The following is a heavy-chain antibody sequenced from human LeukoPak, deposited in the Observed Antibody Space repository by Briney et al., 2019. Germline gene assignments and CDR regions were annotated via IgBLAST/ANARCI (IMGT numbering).Heavy chain of an antibody. D-gene: IGHD2-2*01. J-gene: IGHJ4*02. V-gene: IGHV4-39*01. Sequence: PSETLSLTCTVSGGSISSSSYYWGWIRQPPGKGLECIGSIYYSGSTYYNPSLKSRVTISVDTSKNQFSLKLSSVTAADTAVFYCAAFYRSTTSLDYWGQGTLVTVSS. CDR2: IYYSGST. CDR3: AAFYRSTTSLDY. CDR1: GGSISSSSYY.